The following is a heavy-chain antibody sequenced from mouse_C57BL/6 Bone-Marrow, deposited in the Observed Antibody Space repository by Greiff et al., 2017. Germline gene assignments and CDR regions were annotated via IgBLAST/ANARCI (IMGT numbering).Heavy chain of an antibody. CDR1: GFTFSDYG. V-gene: IGHV5-15*04. J-gene: IGHJ3*01. Sequence: EVMLVESGAGLVQPGASLKLSCAASGFTFSDYGMAWVRQAPRKGLEWVAFISNLAYSIYYADTVTGRFTISRENAKNTHYLEMSSLRSEDTAMDYCARRGYGSGFAYWGQGTLVTVSA. CDR2: ISNLAYSI. CDR3: ARRGYGSGFAY. D-gene: IGHD1-1*01.